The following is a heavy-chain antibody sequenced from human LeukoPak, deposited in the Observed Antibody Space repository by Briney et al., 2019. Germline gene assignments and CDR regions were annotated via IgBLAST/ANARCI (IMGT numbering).Heavy chain of an antibody. V-gene: IGHV1-2*02. CDR3: ARDSVLRYFDWLNPGPYLFDY. D-gene: IGHD3-9*01. J-gene: IGHJ4*02. Sequence: ASVKVSCKASGYTFTGYYMHWVRQAPGQGLEWMGWINPNSGGTNYAQKFQGRVTMTRDTSISTAYMELSRLRSDDTAVYYCARDSVLRYFDWLNPGPYLFDYWGQGTLVTVSS. CDR2: INPNSGGT. CDR1: GYTFTGYY.